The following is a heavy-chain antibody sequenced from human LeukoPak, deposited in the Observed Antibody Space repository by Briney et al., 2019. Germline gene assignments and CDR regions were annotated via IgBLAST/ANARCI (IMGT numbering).Heavy chain of an antibody. CDR1: GGSFSGYY. D-gene: IGHD3-10*01. CDR3: ARLWFGELLPFDY. J-gene: IGHJ4*02. CDR2: INHSGST. Sequence: SETLSLTCAVYGGSFSGYYWSWIRQPPGKGLEWIGEINHSGSTNYNPSLKSRVTISVDTSKNQFSLKLSSVTAADTAVYYCARLWFGELLPFDYWGQGTLVTVSS. V-gene: IGHV4-34*01.